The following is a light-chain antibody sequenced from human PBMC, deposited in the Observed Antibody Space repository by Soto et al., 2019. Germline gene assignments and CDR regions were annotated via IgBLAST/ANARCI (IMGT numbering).Light chain of an antibody. CDR2: DAS. Sequence: ENVLTQSPAILSLSPGDTANLSCRASQSVGRYLAWYQQKPGQAPRLVIYDASNRATGVPDRFSGSGSGTDFTLSISNLEPEDFAIYYCQQRNNWPPITFGQGTR. CDR1: QSVGRY. V-gene: IGKV3-11*01. CDR3: QQRNNWPPIT. J-gene: IGKJ5*01.